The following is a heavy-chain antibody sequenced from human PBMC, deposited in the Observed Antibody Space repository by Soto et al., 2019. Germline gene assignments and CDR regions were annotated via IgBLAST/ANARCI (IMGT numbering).Heavy chain of an antibody. Sequence: SETLSLTCTVSGGSISSNYWSWIRQPPGKGLEWIGYIYYSGSTNYNPSLKSRVTISVDTSKNQFSLKLSSVTAADTAVYYCATRDYYYYIDVWGKGTTVTVSS. CDR1: GGSISSNY. J-gene: IGHJ6*03. CDR3: ATRDYYYYIDV. V-gene: IGHV4-59*01. CDR2: IYYSGST.